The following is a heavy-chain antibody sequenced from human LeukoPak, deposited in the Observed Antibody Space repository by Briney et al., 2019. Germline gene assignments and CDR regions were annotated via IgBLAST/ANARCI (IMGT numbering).Heavy chain of an antibody. V-gene: IGHV3-7*01. Sequence: PGGSLRLSCAASGFTFSSYWMSWVRQAPGKGLEWVANIKQDGSEKYYVDSVKGRFTISRDNAKNSLYLQMNSLRAEDTAVYYCARDNPKPDHYYYYGMDVWGQGTTVTVSS. D-gene: IGHD1-14*01. CDR3: ARDNPKPDHYYYYGMDV. CDR2: IKQDGSEK. J-gene: IGHJ6*02. CDR1: GFTFSSYW.